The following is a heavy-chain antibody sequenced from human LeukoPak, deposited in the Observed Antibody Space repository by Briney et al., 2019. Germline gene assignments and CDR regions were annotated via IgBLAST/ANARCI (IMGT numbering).Heavy chain of an antibody. CDR1: GFTVSSNY. CDR3: ARDNGYGDLGGLFDY. CDR2: IYSGGST. D-gene: IGHD4-17*01. J-gene: IGHJ4*02. V-gene: IGHV3-66*01. Sequence: GGSLRLSCAASGFTVSSNYMSWVRQAPGKGLEWVSVIYSGGSTYYADSVKGRFTISRDNSKNTLYLQMNSLRAEDTAVYYCARDNGYGDLGGLFDYWGQGTLVTVSS.